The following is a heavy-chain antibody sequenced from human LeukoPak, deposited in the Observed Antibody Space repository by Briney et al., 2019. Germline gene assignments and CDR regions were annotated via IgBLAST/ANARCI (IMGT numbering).Heavy chain of an antibody. CDR2: IYSGGST. CDR3: ARYDLRGAFDT. J-gene: IGHJ3*02. V-gene: IGHV3-53*01. Sequence: GGSLRLSCAASGFTFGMSWVRQAPGKGLEGVSVIYSGGSTYYADSVKGRFTISRDNSMNNLYLQINSLRAEDTAVYFCARYDLRGAFDTWGQGTMVTVSS. CDR1: GFTFG. D-gene: IGHD4-17*01.